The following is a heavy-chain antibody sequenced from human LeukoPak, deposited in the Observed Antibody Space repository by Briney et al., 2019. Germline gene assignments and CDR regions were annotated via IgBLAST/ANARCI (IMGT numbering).Heavy chain of an antibody. D-gene: IGHD3-10*01. CDR2: ISSNGDST. J-gene: IGHJ4*02. CDR3: VKDWFGDF. Sequence: GGSLRLSCSASGFTFRTYAMHWVRQAPGKGLEYVSAISSNGDSTYYADSVKGRFTISRDTSRNTVYLQMSSLRADDTAVYYCVKDWFGDFWGQGTLVTVSS. CDR1: GFTFRTYA. V-gene: IGHV3-64D*06.